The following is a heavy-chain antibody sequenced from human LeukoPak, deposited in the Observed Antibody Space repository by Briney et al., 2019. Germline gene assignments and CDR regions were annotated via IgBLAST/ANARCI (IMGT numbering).Heavy chain of an antibody. Sequence: GGSLRLSCAASGFTFSSYDMHWVRQATGKGLEWVSATGTAGDTYYPGSVKGRFTISRESAKNSLYLQMNSLRAGDTAVYYCARSPGGIVVVPAAFRYGMDVWGQGTTVTVSS. D-gene: IGHD2-2*01. CDR1: GFTFSSYD. CDR3: ARSPGGIVVVPAAFRYGMDV. V-gene: IGHV3-13*01. CDR2: TGTAGDT. J-gene: IGHJ6*02.